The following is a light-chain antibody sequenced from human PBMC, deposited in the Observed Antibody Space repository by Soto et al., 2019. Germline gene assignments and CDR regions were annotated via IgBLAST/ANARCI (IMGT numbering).Light chain of an antibody. CDR1: SSDVGGYNY. CDR2: DVS. CDR3: SSYTSSSTSYV. J-gene: IGLJ1*01. Sequence: QSALTQPASVSGSPGQSITISCTGTSSDVGGYNYVSWYQQHPGKAPKLMIYDVSNRPSGVSNRFSGSKSGNTASLTIPGLQAEDEADYYCSSYTSSSTSYVFXTGTKVTVL. V-gene: IGLV2-14*01.